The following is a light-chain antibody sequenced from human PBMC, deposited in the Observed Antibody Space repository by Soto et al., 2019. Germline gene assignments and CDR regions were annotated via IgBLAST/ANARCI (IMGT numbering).Light chain of an antibody. J-gene: IGKJ1*01. CDR3: QHSHNLPRT. V-gene: IGKV3-15*01. CDR2: GAS. Sequence: EIVMTQSPATLSVSPGERATLSCRASQSVSSNLAWYQQKPGQAPRLLIYGASTRATGIPARFSGSGSGTEFTLTLSSLQAEDCAVYYCQHSHNLPRTFGQGTKEEIK. CDR1: QSVSSN.